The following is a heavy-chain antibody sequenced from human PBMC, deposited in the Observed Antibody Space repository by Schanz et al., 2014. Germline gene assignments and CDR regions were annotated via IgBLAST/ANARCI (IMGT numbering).Heavy chain of an antibody. CDR2: ISGGGGTT. J-gene: IGHJ4*02. V-gene: IGHV3-23*01. CDR3: ARGGPAYYFDD. Sequence: EVHLLESGGGLVPPGGSLRLSCAASGFNFSDYAMCWVRQAPGKGLEWVSAISGGGGTTYYADSVKGRFTISRDNSRSTMYLQMNSLRPEDTAVYYCARGGPAYYFDDWGQGTLVTVSS. CDR1: GFNFSDYA.